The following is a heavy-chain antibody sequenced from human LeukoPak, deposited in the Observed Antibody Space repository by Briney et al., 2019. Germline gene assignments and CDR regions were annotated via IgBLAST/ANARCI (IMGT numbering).Heavy chain of an antibody. CDR3: ARGAAIAEAGNAFDI. D-gene: IGHD6-13*01. Sequence: PAGSLSLSCAASGFTFSSYNLNWVRQAPGKGLEWISYISSSSSYIYYADSVKGRFTISRDNAKNSLYLQMNSRTAEDTAVYYCARGAAIAEAGNAFDIWGQGTMVTVSS. CDR2: ISSSSSYI. V-gene: IGHV3-21*01. CDR1: GFTFSSYN. J-gene: IGHJ3*02.